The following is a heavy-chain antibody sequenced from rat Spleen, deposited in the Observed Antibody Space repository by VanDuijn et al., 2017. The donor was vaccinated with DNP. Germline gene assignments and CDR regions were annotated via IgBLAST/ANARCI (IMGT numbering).Heavy chain of an antibody. CDR2: ISPSGSRT. CDR3: VRGNYPGINTFDY. Sequence: EVNLVESGGGLVQPGRSLKLSCAASGFNFQGYWMGWVRQAPEKGLEWVAAISPSGSRTYYPDSVKGRFTISRDNAKSSLYLQMNSLKSEDTATYYCVRGNYPGINTFDYWGQGVMVTVSS. V-gene: IGHV5-19*01. J-gene: IGHJ2*01. CDR1: GFNFQGYW. D-gene: IGHD1-4*01.